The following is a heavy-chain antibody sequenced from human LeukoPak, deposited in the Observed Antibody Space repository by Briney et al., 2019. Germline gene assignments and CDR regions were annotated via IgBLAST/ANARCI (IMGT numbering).Heavy chain of an antibody. J-gene: IGHJ4*02. CDR3: ARDKGARTIFGVVIPFDY. D-gene: IGHD3-3*01. V-gene: IGHV3-7*01. CDR2: IKQDGSEK. CDR1: GFTFSSYG. Sequence: PGGSLRLSCAASGFTFSSYGMSWVRQAPGKGLEWVANIKQDGSEKYYVDSVKGRFTISRDNAKNSLYLQMNSLRAEDTAVYYCARDKGARTIFGVVIPFDYWGQGTLVTVSS.